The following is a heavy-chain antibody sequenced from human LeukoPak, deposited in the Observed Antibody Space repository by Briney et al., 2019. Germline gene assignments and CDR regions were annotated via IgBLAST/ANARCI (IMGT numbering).Heavy chain of an antibody. V-gene: IGHV1-2*02. D-gene: IGHD6-13*01. CDR2: INPNTGGA. Sequence: ASVKVSCKASGYTFTSYDINWVRQATGQGLEWMGWINPNTGGANYAQKFQGRVIMTRDTSISTAYMELTRLRSDDTAVYYCARGESSHYDYWGQGTLVTVSS. J-gene: IGHJ4*02. CDR3: ARGESSHYDY. CDR1: GYTFTSYD.